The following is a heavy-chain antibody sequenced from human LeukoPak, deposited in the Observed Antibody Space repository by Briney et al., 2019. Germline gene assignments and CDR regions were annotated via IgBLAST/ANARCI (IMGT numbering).Heavy chain of an antibody. CDR2: IYGGGST. Sequence: GRSLRLSCAASGFTASTIYMTWVRQAPGKGLEWVSLIYGGGSTYYADSVKGRFTISRDNSKNTLYLQMNSLRAEDTALYYCARGLSPDSSGYYFAAFYFDYWGQGTLVTVSS. D-gene: IGHD3-22*01. CDR3: ARGLSPDSSGYYFAAFYFDY. V-gene: IGHV3-53*01. J-gene: IGHJ4*02. CDR1: GFTASTIY.